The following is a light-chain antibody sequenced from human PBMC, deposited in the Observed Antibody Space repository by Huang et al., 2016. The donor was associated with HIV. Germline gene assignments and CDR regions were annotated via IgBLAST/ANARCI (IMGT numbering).Light chain of an antibody. V-gene: IGKV1D-8*01. J-gene: IGKJ1*01. CDR3: QQYYTFPWT. CDR2: AAS. CDR1: QGIDMY. Sequence: VIWMTQSPSLLSASKGDKVTINCRVSQGIDMYLSWYQQKPGKAPELLISAASTLQGGVPSRFNGSGSGTDFTLTISRLQSEDFANYYCQQYYTFPWTFGQGTKVDVK.